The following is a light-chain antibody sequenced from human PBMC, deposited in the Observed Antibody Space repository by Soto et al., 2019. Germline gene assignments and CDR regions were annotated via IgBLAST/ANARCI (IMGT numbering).Light chain of an antibody. Sequence: DIQMTQSPSSLSASVGDRVTITCRAGQDINIYLAWYQQKPGQVPKLLISAASTLQSGVPSRFSGSGSGTYFTLTSSSLQHEDVATYYCQKYDGAPLTFGGGTKVEIK. CDR3: QKYDGAPLT. J-gene: IGKJ4*01. CDR1: QDINIY. CDR2: AAS. V-gene: IGKV1-27*01.